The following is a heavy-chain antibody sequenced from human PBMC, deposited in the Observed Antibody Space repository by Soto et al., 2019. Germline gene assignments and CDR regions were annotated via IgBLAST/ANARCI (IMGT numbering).Heavy chain of an antibody. CDR2: IFYSGRT. V-gene: IGHV4-30-4*01. J-gene: IGHJ4*02. D-gene: IGHD3-22*01. Sequence: LSRTCTVSGGSVSSGDYSWSWIRQAPGKGLDWIGYIFYSGRTYSKPSLKSRVTISVDTSKNQFSLKLSSVTAADTAMYYCARGSYYDSSGYYYEGYHFDYWGQGTLVTVSS. CDR3: ARGSYYDSSGYYYEGYHFDY. CDR1: GGSVSSGDYS.